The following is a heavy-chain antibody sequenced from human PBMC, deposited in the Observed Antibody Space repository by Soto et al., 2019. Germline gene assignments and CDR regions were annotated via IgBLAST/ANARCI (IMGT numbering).Heavy chain of an antibody. J-gene: IGHJ4*02. Sequence: PGESLKISCKGSGYRFSSNYISWVRQKPGKGLEWMGRIDPSDSQTYYSPSFRGHVTISATKSITTVYLQWSSLRASDTAMYYCARQIYDSDTGPNFQYYFDSWGQGTPVTVSS. D-gene: IGHD3-22*01. CDR2: IDPSDSQT. CDR3: ARQIYDSDTGPNFQYYFDS. CDR1: GYRFSSNY. V-gene: IGHV5-10-1*01.